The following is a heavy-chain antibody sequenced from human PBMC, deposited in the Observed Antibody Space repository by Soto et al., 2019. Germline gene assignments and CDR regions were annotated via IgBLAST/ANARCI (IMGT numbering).Heavy chain of an antibody. D-gene: IGHD3-22*01. CDR1: GFTFSNYW. V-gene: IGHV3-74*01. CDR2: INTDGSDT. Sequence: GRSLRLSCAASGFTFSNYWMHWGRQAPGEGLVWVSRINTDGSDTTYANSGKGRFTISRDNAKNRIYLQMTGLTAEDTALYYCAGDPPEIVVAGTNRYYFDYWGHGTLVTVSS. CDR3: AGDPPEIVVAGTNRYYFDY. J-gene: IGHJ4*01.